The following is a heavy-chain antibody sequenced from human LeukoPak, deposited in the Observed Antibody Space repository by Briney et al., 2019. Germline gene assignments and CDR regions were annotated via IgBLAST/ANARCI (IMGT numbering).Heavy chain of an antibody. CDR1: GGTFSSYA. J-gene: IGHJ6*02. CDR3: ARSDTAMVPRGYYYNGMDV. CDR2: IIPILGIA. V-gene: IGHV1-69*04. D-gene: IGHD5-18*01. Sequence: EASVKVSCKASGGTFSSYAISWVRQAPGQGLEWMGRIIPILGIANYAQKFQGRVTITADKSTSTAYMELSSLRSEDTAVYYCARSDTAMVPRGYYYNGMDVWGQGTTVTVSS.